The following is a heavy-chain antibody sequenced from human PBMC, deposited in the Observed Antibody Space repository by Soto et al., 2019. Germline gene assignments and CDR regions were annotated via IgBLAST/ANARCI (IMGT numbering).Heavy chain of an antibody. CDR1: GGSISSSSYY. J-gene: IGHJ4*02. V-gene: IGHV4-39*01. CDR3: AGTRYYYDSSGYDGTNYFGY. CDR2: IYYSGST. Sequence: SETLSLTCTVSGGSISSSSYYWGWIRQPPGKGLEWIGSIYYSGSTYYNPSLKSRVTISVDTSKNQFSLKLSSVTAADTAVYYCAGTRYYYDSSGYDGTNYFGYWGQGTLVTVSS. D-gene: IGHD3-22*01.